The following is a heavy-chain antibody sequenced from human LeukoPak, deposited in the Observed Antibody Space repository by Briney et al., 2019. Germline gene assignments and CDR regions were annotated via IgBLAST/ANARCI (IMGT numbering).Heavy chain of an antibody. Sequence: SETLSLTCTVSSGSISTSNYYWGWVRQPPGKALEWIGNIFYSGSTYYSPSLKSRVTISLDTSRNQFSLKLNSVTAADTAVYYCARGAVTEVKYFDYWGQGTLVTVSS. D-gene: IGHD2-21*02. CDR2: IFYSGST. CDR1: SGSISTSNYY. J-gene: IGHJ4*02. CDR3: ARGAVTEVKYFDY. V-gene: IGHV4-39*07.